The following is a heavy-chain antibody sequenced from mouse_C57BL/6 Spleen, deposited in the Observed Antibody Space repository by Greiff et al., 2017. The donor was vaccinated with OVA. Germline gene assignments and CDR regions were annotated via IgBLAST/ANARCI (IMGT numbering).Heavy chain of an antibody. CDR1: GYTFTDYE. CDR2: IDPETGGT. V-gene: IGHV1-15*01. J-gene: IGHJ3*01. D-gene: IGHD1-1*01. Sequence: VQLQQSGAELVRPGASVTLSCKASGYTFTDYEMHWVKQTPVHGLEWIGAIDPETGGTAYNQKFKGKAILTADKSSSTAYMELRSLTSEDSAVYYCTNDYYGSSYWFAYWGQGTLVTVSA. CDR3: TNDYYGSSYWFAY.